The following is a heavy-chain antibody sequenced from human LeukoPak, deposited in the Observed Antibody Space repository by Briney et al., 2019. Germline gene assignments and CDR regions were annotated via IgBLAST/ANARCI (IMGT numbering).Heavy chain of an antibody. J-gene: IGHJ6*03. CDR1: GFPFTDYS. CDR2: ISTVSTYT. V-gene: IGHV3-21*06. D-gene: IGHD6-25*01. Sequence: GGSLRLSCAPSGFPFTDYSMNGVRQAPGKGLEWVASISTVSTYTFYADSVKGRFSISRDNVRNLLYLQMSSLGAEDTAVYYCARDGSGFYLYNYMDVWGKGTTVTVSS. CDR3: ARDGSGFYLYNYMDV.